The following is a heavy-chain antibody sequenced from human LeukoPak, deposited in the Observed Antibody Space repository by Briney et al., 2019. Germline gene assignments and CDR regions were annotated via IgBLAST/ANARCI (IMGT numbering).Heavy chain of an antibody. CDR2: IIPIFGTA. J-gene: IGHJ4*02. CDR1: GGTFSSYA. V-gene: IGHV1-69*13. Sequence: SVKVSCKASGGTFSSYAISWVRQAPGQGLEWMGGIIPIFGTANYAQKFQGRVTITADESTSTAYMELSSLRSEDTAVYYCARLPTRWSGLDYWGQGALVTVSS. D-gene: IGHD3-3*01. CDR3: ARLPTRWSGLDY.